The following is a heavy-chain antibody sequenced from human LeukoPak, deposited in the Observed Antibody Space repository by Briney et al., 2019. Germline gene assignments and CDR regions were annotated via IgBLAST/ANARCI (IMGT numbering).Heavy chain of an antibody. D-gene: IGHD6-19*01. CDR1: GFTFGDYL. CDR3: SRGSGWLSVY. J-gene: IGHJ4*02. CDR2: ISGGTT. V-gene: IGHV3-49*03. Sequence: GGSLRLSCTASGFTFGDYLMSWFRQAPGKGLEWIGFISGGTTEYAASVKGRFTISRDDSTSIAYLQMNSLTTEDTAVYYCSRGSGWLSVYWGQGTLVTVYS.